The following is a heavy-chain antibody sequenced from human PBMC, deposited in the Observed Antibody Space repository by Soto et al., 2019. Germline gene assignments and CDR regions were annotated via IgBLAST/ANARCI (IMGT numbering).Heavy chain of an antibody. CDR1: GFVFSMYW. CDR3: VRGPRLSSVGTGAF. CDR2: ISDDGSTI. J-gene: IGHJ4*02. V-gene: IGHV3-74*01. Sequence: VQLVESGGGLVQPGGSVRLSCAASGFVFSMYWMHWVRQAPGKGLEWVSRISDDGSTIHYADSVKGRFSISRDNSKNILFLEMTALRDDGPSIYYCVRGPRLSSVGTGAFWGQGTPVTVSS. D-gene: IGHD3-10*01.